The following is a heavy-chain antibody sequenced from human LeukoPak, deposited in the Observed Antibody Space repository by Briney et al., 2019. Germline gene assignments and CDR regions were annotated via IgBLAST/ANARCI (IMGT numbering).Heavy chain of an antibody. CDR2: ISSSSINI. D-gene: IGHD4-23*01. J-gene: IGHJ3*01. CDR1: GFIFSSYS. V-gene: IGHV3-48*02. Sequence: GGSLRHSCAASGFIFSSYSMNWVRQAPGQGLEWISYISSSSINIYYADSVKGRFTISRDNAKNSLYLQMNSLRDENTAVYYCARSGGNSGVAFDLWGQGKRLTVSS. CDR3: ARSGGNSGVAFDL.